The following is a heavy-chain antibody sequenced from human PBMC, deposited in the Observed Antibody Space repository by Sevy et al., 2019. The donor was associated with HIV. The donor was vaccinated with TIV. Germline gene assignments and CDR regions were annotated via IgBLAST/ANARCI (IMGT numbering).Heavy chain of an antibody. CDR1: GDSISSYF. V-gene: IGHV4-59*01. CDR2: VYFTGNT. CDR3: ARDSTTRPRVLDY. D-gene: IGHD1-1*01. J-gene: IGHJ4*02. Sequence: SETLSLTCSVSGDSISSYFWTWVRQSPGKGLGWIGNVYFTGNTDYSPSLKSRVTLSLDTSKSQFSLTLKSVTAADTAIYFCARDSTTRPRVLDYWGQGTLVTVSS.